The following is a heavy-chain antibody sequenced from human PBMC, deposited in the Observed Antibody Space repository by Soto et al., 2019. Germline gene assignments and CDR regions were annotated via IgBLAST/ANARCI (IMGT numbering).Heavy chain of an antibody. Sequence: QVQLQESGPGLVKPSQTLSLTCTVSGGSISSGDYYWSWIRQPPGKGLEWIGYIYYSGSTYYNPHLQSRVTISLDTSQSQFSLRLSSVTAADTAVYYCARVEARWSRGLAFEIWGQGTMVTVSS. CDR3: ARVEARWSRGLAFEI. CDR1: GGSISSGDYY. J-gene: IGHJ3*02. CDR2: IYYSGST. V-gene: IGHV4-30-4*01. D-gene: IGHD2-15*01.